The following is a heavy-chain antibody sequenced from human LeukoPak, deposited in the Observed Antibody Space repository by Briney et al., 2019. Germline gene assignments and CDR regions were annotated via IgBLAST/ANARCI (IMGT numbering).Heavy chain of an antibody. CDR2: IYYSGST. J-gene: IGHJ5*02. CDR1: GVSISSGDYY. V-gene: IGHV4-30-4*01. CDR3: AKARSYDLFTGAYWFDP. Sequence: PSETLSLTCTVSGVSISSGDYYWSWIRQAPGKGLDWIGFIYYSGSTSYNPSLKSRVTISLDTSKNQFSLNLNSVTGADTAVYYCAKARSYDLFTGAYWFDPWGQGTLVTVSS. D-gene: IGHD3-9*01.